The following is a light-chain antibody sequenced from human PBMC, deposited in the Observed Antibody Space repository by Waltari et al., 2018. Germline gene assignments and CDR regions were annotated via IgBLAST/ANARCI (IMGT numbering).Light chain of an antibody. CDR3: CSYAGSKRV. CDR1: RSDVGGSNY. CDR2: DVS. Sequence: QSALPQPRSVSGSPGQSVTISCTGTRSDVGGSNYVSWYQQHPGKAPKLMIYDVSKRPSGVPDRFSGSKSGNTASLTISGLQAEDEADYYCCSYAGSKRVFGGGTKLTVL. J-gene: IGLJ2*01. V-gene: IGLV2-11*01.